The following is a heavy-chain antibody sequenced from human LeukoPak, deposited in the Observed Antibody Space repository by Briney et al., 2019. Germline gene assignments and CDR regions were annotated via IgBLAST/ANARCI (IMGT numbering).Heavy chain of an antibody. V-gene: IGHV1-2*02. CDR1: GYTSTGYY. CDR2: INPNSGGT. Sequence: ASVKVSCKASGYTSTGYYMHWVRQAPGQGLEWMGWINPNSGGTNYAQKFQGRVTMTRDTSISTAYMELSRLRSDDTAVYYCARGSTMVRGVILNWFDPWGQGTLVTVSS. CDR3: ARGSTMVRGVILNWFDP. D-gene: IGHD3-10*01. J-gene: IGHJ5*02.